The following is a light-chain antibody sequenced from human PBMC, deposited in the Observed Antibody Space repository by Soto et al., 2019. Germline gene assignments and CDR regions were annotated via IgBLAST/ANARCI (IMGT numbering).Light chain of an antibody. CDR1: SSDVGSYNL. Sequence: QSVVNQPAPVSGSPGQSIPVSCNGTSSDVGSYNLVYWYQQHPGKAPKLMIYEGSKRPSGVSNRFSGSKSGNTASLTISGLQAEDEADYYCCSDAGSSSYVFGTGTKVTGL. J-gene: IGLJ1*01. V-gene: IGLV2-23*01. CDR3: CSDAGSSSYV. CDR2: EGS.